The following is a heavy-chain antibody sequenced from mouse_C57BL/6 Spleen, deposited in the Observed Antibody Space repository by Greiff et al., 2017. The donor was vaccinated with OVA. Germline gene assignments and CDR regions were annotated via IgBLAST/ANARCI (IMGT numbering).Heavy chain of an antibody. V-gene: IGHV1-72*01. CDR1: GYTFTSYW. D-gene: IGHD2-5*01. Sequence: QVQLQQPGAELVKPGASVKLSCKASGYTFTSYWMHWVKQRPGRGLEWIGRFDPNSGGTKYNEKFKSKATLTVDKPSSTAYMQLSSLTSEDSAVYYCARDEGSNYGAMDYWGQGTSVTVSS. CDR2: FDPNSGGT. CDR3: ARDEGSNYGAMDY. J-gene: IGHJ4*01.